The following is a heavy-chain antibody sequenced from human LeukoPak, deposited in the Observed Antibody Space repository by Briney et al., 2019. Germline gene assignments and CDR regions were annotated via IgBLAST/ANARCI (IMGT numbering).Heavy chain of an antibody. D-gene: IGHD3-9*01. Sequence: GSLKLSCAASGFTFSGSAMHWVRQASGKGLEWVGRIRSKANSYATAYAASVKGRFTISRDDSKNTAYLQMNSLRTEDTAVYYCTPSLYDILTGSDYWGQGTLVTVSS. CDR1: GFTFSGSA. V-gene: IGHV3-73*01. CDR3: TPSLYDILTGSDY. CDR2: IRSKANSYAT. J-gene: IGHJ4*02.